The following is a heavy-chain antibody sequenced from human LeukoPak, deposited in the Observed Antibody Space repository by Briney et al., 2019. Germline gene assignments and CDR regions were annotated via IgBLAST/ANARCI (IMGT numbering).Heavy chain of an antibody. V-gene: IGHV3-23*01. CDR2: ISASGGSM. CDR1: GFTFISYA. D-gene: IGHD1-14*01. J-gene: IGHJ4*02. Sequence: GGSLRLSCAASGFTFISYAMAWVRQAPGRGLEWVSSISASGGSMYYADSVKGRFTISRDNSKNTLYLQMNGLRAEDTAVYYCARKEPGFTRPIGMGWGKGALVTVSS. CDR3: ARKEPGFTRPIGMG.